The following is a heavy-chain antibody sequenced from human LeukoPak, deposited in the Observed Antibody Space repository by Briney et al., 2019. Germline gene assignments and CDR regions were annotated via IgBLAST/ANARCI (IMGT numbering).Heavy chain of an antibody. Sequence: GGSLRLSCAASGFTFSSYAMSWVRQAPGKGLEWVSAISGSGGSTYYADSVKGRFTISRDNSKNTLYLQMNSLRAEDTAVYYCAKVGEQQLVPLSVGWAAQQVGYFQHWGQGTLVTVFS. D-gene: IGHD6-13*01. CDR1: GFTFSSYA. CDR3: AKVGEQQLVPLSVGWAAQQVGYFQH. J-gene: IGHJ1*01. CDR2: ISGSGGST. V-gene: IGHV3-23*01.